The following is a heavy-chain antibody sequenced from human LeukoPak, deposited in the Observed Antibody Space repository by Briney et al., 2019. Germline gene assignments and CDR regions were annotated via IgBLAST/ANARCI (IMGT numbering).Heavy chain of an antibody. CDR2: IYYSGST. Sequence: ASETLSLTCTVSGGSISSYYWSWIRQPPGKGLEWIGYIYYSGSTNYNPSLKSRVTISVDTSKNQFSLKLSSVTAADTAVYYCARHFSATGGFDYWGQGTLVTVSS. V-gene: IGHV4-59*08. CDR3: ARHFSATGGFDY. CDR1: GGSISSYY. J-gene: IGHJ4*02. D-gene: IGHD1-14*01.